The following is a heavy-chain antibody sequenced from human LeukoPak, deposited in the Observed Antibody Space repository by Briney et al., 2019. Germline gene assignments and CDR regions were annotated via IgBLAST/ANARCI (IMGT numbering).Heavy chain of an antibody. V-gene: IGHV3-48*03. CDR3: AKGRDMIVVDNFDY. D-gene: IGHD3-22*01. J-gene: IGHJ4*02. CDR2: ISSSGSTT. Sequence: PGGSLRLSCAASGFTFSSYEMNWVRQAPGKGLEWVSYISSSGSTTYYADSVKGRFTISRDNSKNTLYLQMNSLRAEDTAVYYCAKGRDMIVVDNFDYWGQGTLVTVSS. CDR1: GFTFSSYE.